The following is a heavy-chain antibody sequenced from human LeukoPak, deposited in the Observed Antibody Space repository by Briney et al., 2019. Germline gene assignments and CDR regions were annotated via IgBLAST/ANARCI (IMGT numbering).Heavy chain of an antibody. V-gene: IGHV3-23*01. Sequence: GGALRLSCAASRFTFSNSVMSWVRQAPGKGLEWDSTINSGGTETYTAVSVNGRFVISRDNVLTTLYLQMNGLRAEDTAVYYCARDQGGYSTDFNLWGQGTLVTVSS. CDR3: ARDQGGYSTDFNL. D-gene: IGHD5-12*01. J-gene: IGHJ1*01. CDR2: INSGGTET. CDR1: RFTFSNSV.